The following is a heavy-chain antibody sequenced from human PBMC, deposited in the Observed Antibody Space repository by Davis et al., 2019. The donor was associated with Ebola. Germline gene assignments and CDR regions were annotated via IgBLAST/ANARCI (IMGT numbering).Heavy chain of an antibody. Sequence: AASVKVSCKASGDTITSYYIHWVRKAPGQGLEWMGIIDPRGGSTTYPQKFQGRVIMARDTSTSTIYMELSSLRSEDTAVYYCARAQFPTTSDHWGQGTLVTVSS. CDR2: IDPRGGST. D-gene: IGHD1-1*01. CDR1: GDTITSYY. J-gene: IGHJ4*02. V-gene: IGHV1-46*01. CDR3: ARAQFPTTSDH.